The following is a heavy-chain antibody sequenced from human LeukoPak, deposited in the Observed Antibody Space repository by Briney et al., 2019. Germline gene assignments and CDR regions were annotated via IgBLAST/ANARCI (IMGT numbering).Heavy chain of an antibody. D-gene: IGHD4-11*01. V-gene: IGHV3-74*01. CDR2: INTDGRTI. J-gene: IGHJ4*01. CDR1: GFTFSRYW. CDR3: VRSAFLTTEFYFDY. Sequence: GGTLRLSCVASGFTFSRYWMHWVRHAPGKGLVWVSRINTDGRTITYADSVKGRFTISRDNAKNTLHLQMNSLRAEDTAVYYCVRSAFLTTEFYFDYWGHGTLVTVSS.